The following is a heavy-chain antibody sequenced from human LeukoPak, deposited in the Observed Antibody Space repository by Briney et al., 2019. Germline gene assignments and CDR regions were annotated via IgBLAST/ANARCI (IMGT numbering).Heavy chain of an antibody. D-gene: IGHD3-3*01. J-gene: IGHJ5*02. CDR3: ARGRTEYYDFWSGYKNWFDP. Sequence: ASVKVSCKASGYTFTSYDINWVRQATGQGLEWMGWMNPNSGNTGYAQKFQGRVTITRNTSTSTAYMELSSLRSEDTAVYYCARGRTEYYDFWSGYKNWFDPWGQGTLVTVSS. CDR2: MNPNSGNT. V-gene: IGHV1-8*03. CDR1: GYTFTSYD.